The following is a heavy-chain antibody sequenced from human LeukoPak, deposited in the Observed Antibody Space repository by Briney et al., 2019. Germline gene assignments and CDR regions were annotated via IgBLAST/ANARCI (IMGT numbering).Heavy chain of an antibody. Sequence: GGSLRLSCAASGFTFSTSAMSWVRQAPGKGPEWVSAISGSGGSTYYADSVKGRFTISRDNSKNTLYLQMNSLRAEDTAVYYCAKDGHCSSTSCYTYDYWGQGTLVTVSS. J-gene: IGHJ4*02. CDR3: AKDGHCSSTSCYTYDY. D-gene: IGHD2-2*02. CDR1: GFTFSTSA. CDR2: ISGSGGST. V-gene: IGHV3-23*01.